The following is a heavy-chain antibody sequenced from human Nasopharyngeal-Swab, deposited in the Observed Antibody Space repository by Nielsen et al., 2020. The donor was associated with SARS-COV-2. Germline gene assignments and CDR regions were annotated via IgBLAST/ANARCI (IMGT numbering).Heavy chain of an antibody. CDR1: GFTFSSYW. J-gene: IGHJ4*02. CDR3: ARITRAVVIGGSDY. Sequence: SCAASGFTFSSYWMSWVRQAPGKGLEWVANIKQDGSEKYYVDSVKGRFTISRDNAKNSLYLQMNSLRAEDTAVYYCARITRAVVIGGSDYWGQGTLVTVSS. CDR2: IKQDGSEK. V-gene: IGHV3-7*01. D-gene: IGHD3-22*01.